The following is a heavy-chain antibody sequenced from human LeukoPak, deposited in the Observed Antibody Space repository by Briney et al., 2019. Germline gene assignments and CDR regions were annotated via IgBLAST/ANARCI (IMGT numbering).Heavy chain of an antibody. J-gene: IGHJ4*02. CDR3: AKDPPRGYYDSSGYDLDY. D-gene: IGHD3-22*01. CDR1: GFTLSNYG. V-gene: IGHV3-30*04. Sequence: GGSLRLSCVASGFTLSNYGMHWVRQAPGKGLEWVALISYDGSHKYYADSVKGRFTISRDNSKNTLYLQMNSLRAEDTAVYYCAKDPPRGYYDSSGYDLDYWGQGTLVTVSS. CDR2: ISYDGSHK.